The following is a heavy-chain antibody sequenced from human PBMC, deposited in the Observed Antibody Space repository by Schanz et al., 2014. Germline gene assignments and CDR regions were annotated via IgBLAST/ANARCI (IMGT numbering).Heavy chain of an antibody. CDR2: IGNGGVTI. D-gene: IGHD3-10*01. V-gene: IGHV3-23*04. CDR3: AKYRGYYRVSGSYRELEY. CDR1: GFSFSTYW. J-gene: IGHJ4*02. Sequence: EVQLVESGGGLVQPGGSLRLSCAASGFSFSTYWMSWVRQAPGKGLEWVSYIGNGGVTIYYADSVKGRFTISRDNSKNTLYLQMNSLRPEDTAVYYCAKYRGYYRVSGSYRELEYWGQGTLVTVSS.